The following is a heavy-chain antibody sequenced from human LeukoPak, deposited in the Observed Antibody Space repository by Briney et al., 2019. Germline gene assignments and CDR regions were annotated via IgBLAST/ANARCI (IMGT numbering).Heavy chain of an antibody. Sequence: PSQTLSLTCTVSGGSISSGGYYWSWIRQPPGKGLEWIGEINHSGSTNYNPSLKSRVTISVDTSKNQFSLKLSSVTAADTAVYYCARGQRDVAMVTYDHREVEEYYFDYWGQGTLVTVSS. V-gene: IGHV4-30-2*01. D-gene: IGHD5-18*01. CDR1: GGSISSGGYY. J-gene: IGHJ4*02. CDR2: INHSGST. CDR3: ARGQRDVAMVTYDHREVEEYYFDY.